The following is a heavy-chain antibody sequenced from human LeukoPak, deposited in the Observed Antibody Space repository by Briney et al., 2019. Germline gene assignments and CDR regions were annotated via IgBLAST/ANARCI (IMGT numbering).Heavy chain of an antibody. CDR1: GYTFTAYY. V-gene: IGHV1-2*02. CDR2: INPNSGGT. CDR3: ARDYYDSSGFGAFDV. D-gene: IGHD3-22*01. Sequence: ASVKVSCKASGYTFTAYYMHWVRQAPGQGLEWMGWINPNSGGTNYAQKFQGRVTMTRDTSISTAYMELSRLRSDDTAVYYCARDYYDSSGFGAFDVWGQGTMVTVSS. J-gene: IGHJ3*01.